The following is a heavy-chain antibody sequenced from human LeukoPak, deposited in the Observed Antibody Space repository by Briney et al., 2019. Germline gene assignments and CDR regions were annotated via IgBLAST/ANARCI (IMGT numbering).Heavy chain of an antibody. Sequence: PSETLSLTCTVSGGPISSYYWSWIRQPPGKGLEWIGYIYYSGSTNYNPSLKSRVTISVDTSKNQFSLKLSSVTAADTAVYYCARDRVVVVAGLGYYYGMDVWGQGTTVTVSS. D-gene: IGHD2-15*01. CDR3: ARDRVVVVAGLGYYYGMDV. J-gene: IGHJ6*02. CDR1: GGPISSYY. CDR2: IYYSGST. V-gene: IGHV4-59*01.